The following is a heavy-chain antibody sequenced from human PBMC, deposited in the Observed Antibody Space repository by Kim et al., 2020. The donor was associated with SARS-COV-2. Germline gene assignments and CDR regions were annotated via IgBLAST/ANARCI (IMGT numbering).Heavy chain of an antibody. CDR2: ISGSGGST. V-gene: IGHV3-23*01. D-gene: IGHD3-3*01. CDR1: GFTFSSYA. CDR3: AKGGLFEITIFGVVIREYFQH. J-gene: IGHJ1*01. Sequence: GGSLRLSCAASGFTFSSYAMSWVRQAPGKGLEWVSAISGSGGSTYYADSVQGRFTISRDNSKNTLYLQMNSLRAEDTAVYYCAKGGLFEITIFGVVIREYFQHWGQGTLVTVSS.